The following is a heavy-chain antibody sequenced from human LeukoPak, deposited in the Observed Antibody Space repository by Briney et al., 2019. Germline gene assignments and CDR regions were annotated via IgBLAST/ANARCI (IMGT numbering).Heavy chain of an antibody. CDR1: GFTFSSYA. D-gene: IGHD2-8*01. CDR2: ISGSGGST. J-gene: IGHJ4*02. V-gene: IGHV3-23*01. CDR3: AKEYCSNSVCHSLDY. Sequence: GSLRLSCAASGFTFSSYAMSWVRQAPGKGLEWVSAISGSGGSTYYADSVKGRFTFSRDNSKNTLYLQMNSLRAEDTAVYYCAKEYCSNSVCHSLDYWGQGTLVTVSS.